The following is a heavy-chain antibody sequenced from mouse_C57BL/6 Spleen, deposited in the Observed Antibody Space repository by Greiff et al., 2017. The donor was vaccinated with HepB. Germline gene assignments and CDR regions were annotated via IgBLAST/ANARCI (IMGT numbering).Heavy chain of an antibody. Sequence: EVKVEESGGGLVKPGGSLKLSCAASGFTFSDYGMHWVRQAPEKGLEWVAYISSGSSTIYYADTVKGRITISRDNSRNTLFLQMTSLRSEDTAMYYCAREWYYYGSSPWFAYWGQGTLVTVSA. CDR2: ISSGSSTI. D-gene: IGHD1-1*01. V-gene: IGHV5-17*01. J-gene: IGHJ3*01. CDR1: GFTFSDYG. CDR3: AREWYYYGSSPWFAY.